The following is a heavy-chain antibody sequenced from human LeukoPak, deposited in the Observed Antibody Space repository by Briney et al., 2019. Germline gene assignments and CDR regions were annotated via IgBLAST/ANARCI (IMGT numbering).Heavy chain of an antibody. J-gene: IGHJ3*02. CDR1: GYSISSGYY. D-gene: IGHD3-22*01. CDR2: IYHSGST. Sequence: SETLSLTCTVSGYSISSGYYWGWIRQPPGKGLEWIGSIYHSGSTYYNPSLKSRVTISVDTSKNQFSLKLSSVTAADTAVYYCARDQEYYYDSSGYYYGDAFDIWGQGTMVTVSS. CDR3: ARDQEYYYDSSGYYYGDAFDI. V-gene: IGHV4-38-2*02.